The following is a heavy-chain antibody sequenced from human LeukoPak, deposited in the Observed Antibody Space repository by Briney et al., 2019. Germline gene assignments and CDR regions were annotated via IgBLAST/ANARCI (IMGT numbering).Heavy chain of an antibody. V-gene: IGHV4-34*01. CDR3: AREIAAAGTWVFDY. Sequence: SETLSLTCAVYGGSFSGYSWSWIRQPPGKGLEWIGEINHSGSTNYNPSLKSRVTISVDTSENQFSLRLSSVTAADTAVFYCAREIAAAGTWVFDYWGQGTLVTVSS. CDR1: GGSFSGYS. CDR2: INHSGST. D-gene: IGHD6-13*01. J-gene: IGHJ4*02.